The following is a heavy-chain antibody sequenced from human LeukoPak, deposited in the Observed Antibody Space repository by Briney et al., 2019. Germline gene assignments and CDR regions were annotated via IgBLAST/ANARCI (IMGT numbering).Heavy chain of an antibody. J-gene: IGHJ3*02. CDR2: IYTSGST. Sequence: SETLSLTCTVSGGSISSYYWSWIRQPAGRGLEWIGRIYTSGSTNYNPSLKSRVTMSVDTSKNQFSLKLSSVTAADTAVYYCASSPQWEQWGYRAFDIWGQGTMVTVSS. V-gene: IGHV4-4*07. D-gene: IGHD1-26*01. CDR1: GGSISSYY. CDR3: ASSPQWEQWGYRAFDI.